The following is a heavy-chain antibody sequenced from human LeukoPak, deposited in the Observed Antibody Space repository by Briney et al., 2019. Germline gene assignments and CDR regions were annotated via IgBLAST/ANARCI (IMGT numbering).Heavy chain of an antibody. J-gene: IGHJ4*02. Sequence: GGSLRLSCAVSGFTVSSNFMTWVRQAPGKGLEWVSVIYSGGSTYYADSVKGRFTISRDNSKNTLYLQMNRLRAEDTAVYYCASGGMGVFENWGQGTLVTVSS. CDR1: GFTVSSNF. V-gene: IGHV3-53*01. D-gene: IGHD1-26*01. CDR3: ASGGMGVFEN. CDR2: IYSGGST.